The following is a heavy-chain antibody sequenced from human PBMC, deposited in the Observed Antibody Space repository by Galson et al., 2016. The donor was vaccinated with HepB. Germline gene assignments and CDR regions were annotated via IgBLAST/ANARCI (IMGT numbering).Heavy chain of an antibody. Sequence: SLRLSCAASGFTFTSFWMTWVRQAPGKGLEWVANINQDGSKKYYLDSVRGQFTISRDNARNSVYLQMNSLRADDTAVYYCARYAYGSGTALGYWGQGTLVSVSS. V-gene: IGHV3-7*05. D-gene: IGHD3-10*01. CDR2: INQDGSKK. CDR1: GFTFTSFW. J-gene: IGHJ4*02. CDR3: ARYAYGSGTALGY.